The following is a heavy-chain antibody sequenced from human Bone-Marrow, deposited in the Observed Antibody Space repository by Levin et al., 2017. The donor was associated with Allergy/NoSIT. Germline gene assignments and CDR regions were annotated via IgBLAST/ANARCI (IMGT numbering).Heavy chain of an antibody. CDR1: GFTFSSYG. CDR3: ARESEDRGAFDI. J-gene: IGHJ3*02. Sequence: GGSLRLSCAASGFTFSSYGMHWVRQAPGKGLEWVAVIWYDGSNKYYADSVKGRFTISRDNSKNTLYLQMNSLRAEDTAVYYCARESEDRGAFDIWGQGTMVTVSS. D-gene: IGHD3-10*01. V-gene: IGHV3-33*01. CDR2: IWYDGSNK.